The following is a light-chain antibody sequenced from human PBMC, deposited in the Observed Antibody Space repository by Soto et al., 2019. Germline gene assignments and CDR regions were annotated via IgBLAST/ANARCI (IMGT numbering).Light chain of an antibody. Sequence: QVYQSAASLSASVGDRVTITCRASQSISSYLDWYQQKPGKAPKLLIYAASSLQSGVPSRFSGSGSGTDFTLTISSLQPEDFASYYCQQSDSTPRTFGEGTKVDI. V-gene: IGKV1-39*01. CDR2: AAS. CDR3: QQSDSTPRT. J-gene: IGKJ1*01. CDR1: QSISSY.